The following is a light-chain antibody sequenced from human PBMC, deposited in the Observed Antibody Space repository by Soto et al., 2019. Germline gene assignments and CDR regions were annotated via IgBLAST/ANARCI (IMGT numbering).Light chain of an antibody. CDR2: GAS. J-gene: IGKJ4*01. CDR3: QQYNYWPPLT. Sequence: VLTLNEPTLFLSRESRATRCCRASKSVSRHLAWYQQKPGQAPRLLXYGASNRATGIPARFSGSGSGTEVTLTISSLHSEDYAVYYCQQYNYWPPLTVGGGTKVDIK. V-gene: IGKV3-15*01. CDR1: KSVSRH.